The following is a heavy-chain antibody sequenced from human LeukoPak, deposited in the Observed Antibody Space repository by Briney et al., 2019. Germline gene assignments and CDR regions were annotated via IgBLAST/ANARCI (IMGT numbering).Heavy chain of an antibody. D-gene: IGHD3-10*01. V-gene: IGHV1-2*02. Sequence: ASVKVSCKSSGYTFTGYYMHWVRQAPGQGLEWMGWINPNSCGTNYAQKFQGRVTMTRDTSISTAYMELSRLRSDDTAVYYCARDLKAALWFGEDYMDVWGKGTTVTISS. CDR1: GYTFTGYY. J-gene: IGHJ6*03. CDR2: INPNSCGT. CDR3: ARDLKAALWFGEDYMDV.